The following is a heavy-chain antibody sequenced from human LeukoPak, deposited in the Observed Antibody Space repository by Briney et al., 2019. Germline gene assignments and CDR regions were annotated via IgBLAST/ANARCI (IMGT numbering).Heavy chain of an antibody. D-gene: IGHD3-10*01. CDR2: IYTSGST. Sequence: KASETLSLTCTVSGGSISSYYWSWIRQPAGKGLEWIGRIYTSGSTNYNPSLKSRVAISVDKSKNQFSLKLSSVTAADTAVYYCARTWYYYGSGRDYYYYYMDVWGKGTTVTVSS. J-gene: IGHJ6*03. V-gene: IGHV4-4*07. CDR3: ARTWYYYGSGRDYYYYYMDV. CDR1: GGSISSYY.